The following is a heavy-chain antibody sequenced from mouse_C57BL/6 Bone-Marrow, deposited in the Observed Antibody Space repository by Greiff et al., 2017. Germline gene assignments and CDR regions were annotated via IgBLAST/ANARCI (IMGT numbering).Heavy chain of an antibody. J-gene: IGHJ4*01. D-gene: IGHD2-5*01. V-gene: IGHV14-4*01. CDR2: IDPENGDT. CDR3: TQAYYSNYPD. Sequence: VQLQQSGAELVRPGASVKLSCTASGFNIKDDYMHWVKQRPEQGLEWIGWIDPENGDTEYASKFQGKATITAATSSNTAYLQLSSLTSDDTAVYYCTQAYYSNYPDWGQGTSVTVSS. CDR1: GFNIKDDY.